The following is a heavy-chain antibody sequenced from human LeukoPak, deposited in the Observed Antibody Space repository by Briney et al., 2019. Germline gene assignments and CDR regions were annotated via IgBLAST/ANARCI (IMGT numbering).Heavy chain of an antibody. J-gene: IGHJ6*02. D-gene: IGHD6-13*01. CDR1: GYTLTELS. CDR3: ATHTMYSSRSYYYYGMDV. V-gene: IGHV1-24*01. Sequence: ASVKVSCKVSGYTLTELSMHWVRQAPGKGLEWMGGFDPEDGETIYAQKFQGRVTMTEDTSTDTAYMELSSLRSEDTAAYYCATHTMYSSRSYYYYGMDVWGQGTTVTVSS. CDR2: FDPEDGET.